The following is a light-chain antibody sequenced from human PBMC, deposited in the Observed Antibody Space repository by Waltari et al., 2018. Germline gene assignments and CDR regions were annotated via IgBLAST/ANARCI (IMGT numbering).Light chain of an antibody. J-gene: IGLJ2*01. CDR1: SRDVGSYNF. CDR3: CSYTTSDTFV. Sequence: QSALTQPASVSGSPGQSITISCTGTSRDVGSYNFVTWYQQHPGKAPKLIIYEASKRPSGVSNRFSGSKSGNTASLTISGLQAEDEADYYCCSYTTSDTFVFGGGTKLTVL. V-gene: IGLV2-23*02. CDR2: EAS.